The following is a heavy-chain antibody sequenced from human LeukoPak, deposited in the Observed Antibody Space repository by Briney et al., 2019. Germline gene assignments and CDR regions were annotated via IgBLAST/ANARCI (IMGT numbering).Heavy chain of an antibody. J-gene: IGHJ4*02. CDR1: GGSSSGYY. V-gene: IGHV4-34*01. Sequence: SETLSLTCAVYGGSSSGYYWSWIRQPPGKGLEWIGEINHSGSTNYNPSLKSRVTISVDTSKNQFSLKLSSVTAADTAVYYCARVAAGTSGYWGQGTLVTVSS. CDR3: ARVAAGTSGY. D-gene: IGHD6-13*01. CDR2: INHSGST.